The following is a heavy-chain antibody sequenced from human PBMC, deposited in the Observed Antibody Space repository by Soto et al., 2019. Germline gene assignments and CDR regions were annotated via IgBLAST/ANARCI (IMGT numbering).Heavy chain of an antibody. CDR3: VRVEGGRDRYNYYYYYGMDV. CDR2: IIPIFGTA. J-gene: IGHJ6*02. CDR1: AGPFSSYA. V-gene: IGHV1-69*01. Sequence: SVKVSCTASAGPFSSYAISWVRQAPGQGLEWMGGIIPIFGTANYAQKFQGRVTITADESTSTAYMELSSLRSEDTAVYYCVRVEGGRDRYNYYYYYGMDVWGQGTTVTVSS. D-gene: IGHD1-26*01.